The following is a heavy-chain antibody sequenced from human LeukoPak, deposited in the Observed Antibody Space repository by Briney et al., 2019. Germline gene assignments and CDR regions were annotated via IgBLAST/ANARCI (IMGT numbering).Heavy chain of an antibody. CDR2: INPNSGGT. CDR3: ARDYYYDAFNAFDI. D-gene: IGHD3-22*01. V-gene: IGHV1-2*02. Sequence: GASVKVSCKASGYTFTGYYMHWVRQAPGQGLEWMGWINPNSGGTNYAQKFQGRVTMTRDTSISTAYMELSRLRSDDTAVYYCARDYYYDAFNAFDIWGQGTMVTVSS. J-gene: IGHJ3*02. CDR1: GYTFTGYY.